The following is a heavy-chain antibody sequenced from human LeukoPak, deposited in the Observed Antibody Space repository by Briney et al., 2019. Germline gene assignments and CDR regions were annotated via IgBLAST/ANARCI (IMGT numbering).Heavy chain of an antibody. CDR3: ARGGPYYYDSSGYYSRGRLAVRSFDY. CDR2: IYTSGST. V-gene: IGHV4-4*07. D-gene: IGHD3-22*01. J-gene: IGHJ4*02. CDR1: SGSISSYY. Sequence: SETLPLTCTVSSGSISSYYWSWIRQPAGKGLEWIGRIYTSGSTNYNPSLKSRVTISVDTSKNQFSLKLSSVTAADTAVYYCARGGPYYYDSSGYYSRGRLAVRSFDYWGQGTLVTVSS.